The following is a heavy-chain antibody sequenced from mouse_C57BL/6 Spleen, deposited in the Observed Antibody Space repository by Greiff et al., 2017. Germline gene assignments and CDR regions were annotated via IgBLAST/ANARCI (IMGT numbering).Heavy chain of an antibody. D-gene: IGHD1-1*01. CDR2: IYPGSGST. V-gene: IGHV1-55*01. CDR3: ARSTTVDAMDY. Sequence: QVQLKQPGAELVKPGASVKMSCKASGYTFTSYWITWVKQRPGQGLEWIGDIYPGSGSTNYNEKFKSKATLTVDTSSSTAYMQLSSLTSEDSAVXYCARSTTVDAMDYWGQGTSVTVSS. J-gene: IGHJ4*01. CDR1: GYTFTSYW.